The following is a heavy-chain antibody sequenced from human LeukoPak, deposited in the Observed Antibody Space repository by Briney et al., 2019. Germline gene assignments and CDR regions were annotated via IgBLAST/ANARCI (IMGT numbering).Heavy chain of an antibody. CDR1: GYSISTGYY. J-gene: IGHJ4*02. CDR3: ARVSRQQWLVQPGRGFDY. CDR2: FYHGGST. Sequence: SETLSLTCTVSGYSISTGYYWDWIRQPPGKGLEWIGTFYHGGSTYYNPSLKSRVTISVDTSKNQFSLKLSSVTAADTAVYYCARVSRQQWLVQPGRGFDYWGQGTLVTVSS. D-gene: IGHD6-19*01. V-gene: IGHV4-38-2*02.